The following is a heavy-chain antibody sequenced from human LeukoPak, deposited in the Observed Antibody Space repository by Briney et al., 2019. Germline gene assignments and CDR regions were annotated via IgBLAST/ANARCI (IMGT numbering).Heavy chain of an antibody. J-gene: IGHJ4*02. Sequence: ASAMVSCKASGYTFTGYYMHWVRQAPGQGLEWMGWINPNSGGTNYAQKFQGRVTMTRDTSISTAYMELSRLRSDDTAVYYCARGLSSSWQYYFDYWGQGTLVTV. D-gene: IGHD6-13*01. CDR1: GYTFTGYY. CDR3: ARGLSSSWQYYFDY. V-gene: IGHV1-2*02. CDR2: INPNSGGT.